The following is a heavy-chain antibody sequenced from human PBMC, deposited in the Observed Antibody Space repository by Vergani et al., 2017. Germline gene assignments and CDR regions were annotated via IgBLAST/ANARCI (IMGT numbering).Heavy chain of an antibody. CDR3: ARSHVQLWNPYYFDY. J-gene: IGHJ4*02. Sequence: EVQLVESGGGLAQPGGSLRLSCAASGFTFSSYSMNWVRQAPGKGLEWVSYISSSSSTIYYADSVKGRFTISRDNAKNSLYLQMNSLRAEDTAVYYCARSHVQLWNPYYFDYWGQGTLVTVSS. CDR1: GFTFSSYS. V-gene: IGHV3-48*04. D-gene: IGHD5-18*01. CDR2: ISSSSSTI.